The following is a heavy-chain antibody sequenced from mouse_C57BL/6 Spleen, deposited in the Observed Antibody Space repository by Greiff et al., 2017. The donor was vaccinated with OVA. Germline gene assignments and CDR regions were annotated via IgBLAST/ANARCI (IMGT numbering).Heavy chain of an antibody. J-gene: IGHJ2*01. CDR1: GYTFTDYE. V-gene: IGHV1-15*01. CDR2: IDPETGGT. Sequence: LQQSGAELVRPGASVTLSCKASGYTFTDYEMHWVKQTPVHGLEWIGAIDPETGGTAYNQKFKGKAILTADKSSSTAYMELRSLTSEDSAVYYCTRERGYDGYWGQGTTLTVSS. CDR3: TRERGYDGY. D-gene: IGHD2-2*01.